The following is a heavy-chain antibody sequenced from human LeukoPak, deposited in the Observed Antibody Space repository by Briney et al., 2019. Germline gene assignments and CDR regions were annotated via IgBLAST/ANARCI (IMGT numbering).Heavy chain of an antibody. CDR2: ISSSSSYI. CDR3: ARHASGYCSGGSCYLRIDY. CDR1: GFTFSSYS. Sequence: GGSLRLSCAASGFTFSSYSMNWVRQAPGKGLEWVSSISSSSSYIYYADSVKGRFTISRDNAKNSLYLQMNSLRAEDTAVYYCARHASGYCSGGSCYLRIDYWGQGTLVTVSS. D-gene: IGHD2-15*01. V-gene: IGHV3-21*01. J-gene: IGHJ4*02.